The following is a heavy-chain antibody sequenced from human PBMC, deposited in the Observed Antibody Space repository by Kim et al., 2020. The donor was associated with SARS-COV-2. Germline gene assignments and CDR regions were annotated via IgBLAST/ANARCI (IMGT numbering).Heavy chain of an antibody. CDR2: ISGSGGST. CDR3: AKDGMGWELPACLDY. J-gene: IGHJ4*02. V-gene: IGHV3-23*01. CDR1: GFTFSSYA. D-gene: IGHD1-26*01. Sequence: GGSLRLSCAASGFTFSSYAMSWVRQAPGKGLEWVSAISGSGGSTYYADSVKGRFTISRDNSKNTLYLQMNSLRAEDTAVYYCAKDGMGWELPACLDYCGQGTLVTVSS.